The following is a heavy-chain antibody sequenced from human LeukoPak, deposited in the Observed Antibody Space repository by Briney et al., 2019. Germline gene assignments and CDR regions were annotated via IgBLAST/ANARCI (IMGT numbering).Heavy chain of an antibody. Sequence: SETLSLTCAVYGGSFRGYYWSWIRQPPGKGLEWIGEINHSGSTNYNPSLKSLVSISVDTSKNQFSLKLSSVTAADTAVYYCARGGRYSSGWYFGSFDYWGQGTLVTVSS. CDR2: INHSGST. V-gene: IGHV4-34*01. CDR3: ARGGRYSSGWYFGSFDY. D-gene: IGHD6-19*01. J-gene: IGHJ4*02. CDR1: GGSFRGYY.